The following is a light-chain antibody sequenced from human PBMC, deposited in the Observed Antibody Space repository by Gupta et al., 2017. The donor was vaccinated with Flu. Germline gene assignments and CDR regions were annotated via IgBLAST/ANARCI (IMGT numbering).Light chain of an antibody. J-gene: IGKJ5*01. CDR1: QGISSW. V-gene: IGKV1-12*01. CDR3: QQGNRFPIT. Sequence: DLQMTQSPSSVSAPVVDTVTITCRASQGISSWLAWYQQKPEKAPKLLNDAATSVKGGVPSRCGGGGAGEAFTRTSSSMQHEDLATYYYQQGNRFPITFGRGTRVEVK. CDR2: AAT.